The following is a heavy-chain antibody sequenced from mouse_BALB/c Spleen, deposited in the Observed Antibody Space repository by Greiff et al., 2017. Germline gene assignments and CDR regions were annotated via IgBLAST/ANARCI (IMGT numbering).Heavy chain of an antibody. CDR2: IFPGTGTT. CDR1: GYTFTSYW. J-gene: IGHJ3*01. CDR3: ARGNYYGNLVAY. V-gene: IGHV1S132*01. D-gene: IGHD2-1*01. Sequence: QVQLQQSGAELVKPGASVKLSCKTSGYTFTSYWIQWVKQRPGQGLGWIGEIFPGTGTTYYNEKFKGKATLTVDTSSSTAYMQLSSLTSEDTAVYFCARGNYYGNLVAYWGEGTLVTVSA.